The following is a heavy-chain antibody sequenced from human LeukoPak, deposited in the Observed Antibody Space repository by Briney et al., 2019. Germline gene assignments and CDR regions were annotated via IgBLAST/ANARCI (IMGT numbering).Heavy chain of an antibody. J-gene: IGHJ4*02. CDR2: VYYSGST. Sequence: SSETLSPTCTVSGGPISGYYWSWIRQPPGRGLEWIGSVYYSGSTSYNPSLKSRVTISVDTSKNHFSLKLSSVTAADTAVYYCARQRYCSSSSCSDYWGQGTLVTVSS. CDR3: ARQRYCSSSSCSDY. V-gene: IGHV4-59*08. CDR1: GGPISGYY. D-gene: IGHD2-2*01.